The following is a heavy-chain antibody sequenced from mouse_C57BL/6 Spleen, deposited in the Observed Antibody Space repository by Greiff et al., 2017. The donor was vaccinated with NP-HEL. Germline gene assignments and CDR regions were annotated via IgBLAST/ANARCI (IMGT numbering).Heavy chain of an antibody. CDR2: IYPRSGNT. CDR3: ARSITTVVAREDYYAMDY. D-gene: IGHD1-1*01. J-gene: IGHJ4*01. CDR1: GYTFTSYG. Sequence: VQLQQSGAELARPGASVKLSCKASGYTFTSYGISWVKQRTGQGLEWIEEIYPRSGNTYYNEKFKGKATLTADKSSSTAYMELRSLTYVDSAVYFCARSITTVVAREDYYAMDYWGQGTSVTVSS. V-gene: IGHV1-81*01.